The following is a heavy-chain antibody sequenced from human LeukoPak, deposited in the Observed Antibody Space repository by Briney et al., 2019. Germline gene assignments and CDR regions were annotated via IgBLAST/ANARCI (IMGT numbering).Heavy chain of an antibody. Sequence: ASVKVSYKASGYTFTSYAMHWVRQAPEQRLEWMGWINAGNGNTKYSQKFQGRVTITRDTSASTAYMELSSLRSEDTAVYYCARETIGGAFDIWGQGTMVTVSS. V-gene: IGHV1-3*01. D-gene: IGHD3-9*01. J-gene: IGHJ3*02. CDR2: INAGNGNT. CDR1: GYTFTSYA. CDR3: ARETIGGAFDI.